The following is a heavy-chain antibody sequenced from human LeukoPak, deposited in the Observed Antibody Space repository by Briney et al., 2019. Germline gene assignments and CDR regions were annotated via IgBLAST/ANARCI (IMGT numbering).Heavy chain of an antibody. V-gene: IGHV1-69*05. J-gene: IGHJ4*02. D-gene: IGHD2-2*01. CDR2: IIPIFGTA. CDR3: ASSRDIVVVPAASRYYFDY. CDR1: GGTCSSYA. Sequence: ASVKVSCKASGGTCSSYAISWVRQAPGQGLEWMGRIIPIFGTANYAQKFQGRVTITTDESTSTAYMELSSLRSEDTAVYYCASSRDIVVVPAASRYYFDYWGQGTLVTVSS.